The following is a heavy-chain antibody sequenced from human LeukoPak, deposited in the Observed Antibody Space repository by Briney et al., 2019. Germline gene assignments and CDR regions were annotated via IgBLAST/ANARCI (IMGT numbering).Heavy chain of an antibody. CDR3: ARAGYSYGRGFAY. CDR2: IYYSGST. D-gene: IGHD5-18*01. CDR1: VGSVSSGGYY. J-gene: IGHJ4*02. Sequence: SDTLALTGTFSVGSVSSGGYYCSWIRQPPGKGLKCIGYIYYSGSTYYNPYLKSRVTILVDTSKNQFSLKLRSVTAAAPAVHYCARAGYSYGRGFAYWGQGTLVTVSS. V-gene: IGHV4-30-4*02.